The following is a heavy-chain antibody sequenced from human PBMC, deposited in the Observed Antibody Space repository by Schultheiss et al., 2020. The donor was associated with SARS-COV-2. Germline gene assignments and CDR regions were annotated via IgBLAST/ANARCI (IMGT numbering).Heavy chain of an antibody. CDR2: IYYSGST. CDR1: GGSISSGGYY. V-gene: IGHV4-31*03. J-gene: IGHJ4*02. Sequence: SETLSLTCTVSGGSISSGGYYWSWIRQHPGKGLEWIGYIYYSGSTYYNPSLKSRVTISVDTSKNQFSLKVDSVTAADTAMYFCARVGRIGSGGDRPGALDNWGQGTLVTVSS. CDR3: ARVGRIGSGGDRPGALDN. D-gene: IGHD2-21*01.